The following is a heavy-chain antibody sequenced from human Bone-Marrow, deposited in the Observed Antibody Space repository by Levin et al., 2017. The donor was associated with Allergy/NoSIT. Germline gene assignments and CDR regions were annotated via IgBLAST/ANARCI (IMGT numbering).Heavy chain of an antibody. Sequence: TLSLTCSVSGGSISSSDYYWGWIRQPPGKGLEWIGSIYYSGSTHYNPSLKSRVTMSVDTSENQFSLELSSVTAADTAVYYCASHRYYYDASGYDFDFWGQGTLVTVSS. D-gene: IGHD3-22*01. CDR2: IYYSGST. CDR1: GGSISSSDYY. V-gene: IGHV4-39*01. J-gene: IGHJ4*02. CDR3: ASHRYYYDASGYDFDF.